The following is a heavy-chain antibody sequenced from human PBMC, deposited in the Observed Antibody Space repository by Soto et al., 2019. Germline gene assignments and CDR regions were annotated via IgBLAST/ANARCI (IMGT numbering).Heavy chain of an antibody. V-gene: IGHV1-69*01. CDR1: GGTLSSYT. J-gene: IGHJ6*02. Sequence: QVQLVQSGAEVKKPGSSVKVSCKASGGTLSSYTFTWVRQAPGQGLEWMGGIIPVFGTPNYAKNFQGRVKTTAEDSTSTACMELSGMRSEDTAVDYSARGPGSGRGGMDVWGQGTTVTVSS. CDR2: IIPVFGTP. CDR3: ARGPGSGRGGMDV.